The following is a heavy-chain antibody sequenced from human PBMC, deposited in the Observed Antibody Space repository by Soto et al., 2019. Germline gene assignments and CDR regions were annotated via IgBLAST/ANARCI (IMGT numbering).Heavy chain of an antibody. CDR2: IYYSGDT. CDR3: ARDIRVRGPKARMYV. V-gene: IGHV4-31*03. J-gene: IGHJ6*02. D-gene: IGHD3-10*01. Sequence: QVQLQESAPGLLRPSQTLSLTCTVSGDSIDSGNYYWSWLRQHPGRGLEWIGYIYYSGDTYYNPSLKRRLRMSVDTSKNQFSLRLASVTAAATAVYYCARDIRVRGPKARMYVCGQGTTVTVAS. CDR1: GDSIDSGNYY.